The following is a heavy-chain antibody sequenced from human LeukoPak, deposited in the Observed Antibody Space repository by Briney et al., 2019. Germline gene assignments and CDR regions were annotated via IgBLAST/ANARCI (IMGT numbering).Heavy chain of an antibody. D-gene: IGHD6-13*01. J-gene: IGHJ6*02. CDR3: ARDKGIASAMDV. V-gene: IGHV4-61*01. CDR1: GGFVSSGSYY. CDR2: IYYSGST. Sequence: SETLSLTYTVSGGFVSSGSYYWSWIRQPPGKGLEWIGYIYYSGSTNYNPSLKSRVTISVDTSKNQFSLKLSSVTAADTAVYYCARDKGIASAMDVWGQGTTVTVSS.